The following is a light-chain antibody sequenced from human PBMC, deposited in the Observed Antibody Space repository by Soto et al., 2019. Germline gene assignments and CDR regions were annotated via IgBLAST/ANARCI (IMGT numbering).Light chain of an antibody. J-gene: IGKJ1*01. CDR1: QSISSW. V-gene: IGKV1-5*01. CDR3: QQYNSYWWT. Sequence: DIQMTQSPSTLSASVGDRVTITCRASQSISSWLAWCQQKPGKAPKLLIYYASSLESGIPSRFSGSGSGTEFTLTISSLQTDDFATYYCQQYNSYWWTFGQGTKVDIK. CDR2: YAS.